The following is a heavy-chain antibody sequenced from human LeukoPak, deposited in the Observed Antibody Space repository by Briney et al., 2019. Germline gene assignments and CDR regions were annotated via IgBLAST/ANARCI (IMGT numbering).Heavy chain of an antibody. J-gene: IGHJ3*02. D-gene: IGHD2-21*02. Sequence: GGSLRLSCAASGFTFSSYAMSWVRQAPGKGLEWVSAISGSGGSTYYADSVKGRFTISRDNSKNTLYLQMNSLRAEDTAVYYCARHRMAYCGGDCRDDAFDIWGQGTMVTVSS. CDR2: ISGSGGST. CDR1: GFTFSSYA. CDR3: ARHRMAYCGGDCRDDAFDI. V-gene: IGHV3-23*01.